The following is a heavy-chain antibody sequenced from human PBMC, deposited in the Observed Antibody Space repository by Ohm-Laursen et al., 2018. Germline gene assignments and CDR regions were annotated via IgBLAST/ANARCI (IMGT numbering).Heavy chain of an antibody. CDR2: IYYSGST. Sequence: GTLSLTCTVSGGSISSYYWSWIRQPPGKGLEWIGYIYYSGSTNYNPSLKSRVTISVDTSKNQFSLKLSSVTAADTAVYYCARGSTVVTDYFDLWGRGTLVTVSS. V-gene: IGHV4-59*12. CDR1: GGSISSYY. D-gene: IGHD4-23*01. CDR3: ARGSTVVTDYFDL. J-gene: IGHJ2*01.